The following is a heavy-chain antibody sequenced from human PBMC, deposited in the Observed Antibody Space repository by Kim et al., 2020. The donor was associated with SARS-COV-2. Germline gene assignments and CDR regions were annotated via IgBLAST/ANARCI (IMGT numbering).Heavy chain of an antibody. CDR1: GFTFTSSA. CDR2: IVVGSGNT. CDR3: SADDILTGYGGSDPQ. V-gene: IGHV1-58*01. J-gene: IGHJ1*01. Sequence: SVKVSCKASGFTFTSSAVQWVRQARGQRLEWIGWIVVGSGNTNYAQKFQERVTITRDMSTSTAYMELSSLRSEDTAVYYCSADDILTGYGGSDPQWGQGTLVTVAS. D-gene: IGHD3-9*01.